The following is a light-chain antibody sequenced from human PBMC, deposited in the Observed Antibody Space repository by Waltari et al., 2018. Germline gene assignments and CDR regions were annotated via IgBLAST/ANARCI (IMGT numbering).Light chain of an antibody. CDR3: QQYDSSPRT. J-gene: IGKJ1*01. Sequence: EIVLTQSPGSLSLSPGERATLSCRASQSISSGYLAWYQQKLGQAPRLLSYGSSSRATGIPDRFSGSGSGTDFTLTISRLEPEDFAVYYCQQYDSSPRTFGQGTKVEVK. CDR2: GSS. V-gene: IGKV3-20*01. CDR1: QSISSGY.